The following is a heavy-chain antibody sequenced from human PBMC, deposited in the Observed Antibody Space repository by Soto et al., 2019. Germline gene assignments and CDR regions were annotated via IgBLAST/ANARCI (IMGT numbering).Heavy chain of an antibody. D-gene: IGHD6-13*01. CDR2: TSKDGGRE. V-gene: IGHV3-30*04. Sequence: GGSLRLSCASSGFHLSSYSLHWVRQPPGKGLEWVAVTSKDGGREYYADSVRGRFTISRDHSKSTLDLERNSLRAEDTAVYYCARDQSSSWVFPFFDYWGQGTLVTVSS. J-gene: IGHJ4*02. CDR3: ARDQSSSWVFPFFDY. CDR1: GFHLSSYS.